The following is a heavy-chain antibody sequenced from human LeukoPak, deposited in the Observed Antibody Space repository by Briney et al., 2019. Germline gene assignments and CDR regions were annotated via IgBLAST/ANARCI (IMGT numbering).Heavy chain of an antibody. Sequence: PGGSLRLSCAASGFTFSTYSINWVRQAPGKGLEWVSYISSSGSTIYYADSVKGRFTISRDNAKNSLYLQMNSLRAEDTAVYYCARGYGDYGFLISNWGQGTLVTVSS. CDR2: ISSSGSTI. V-gene: IGHV3-48*04. J-gene: IGHJ4*02. CDR3: ARGYGDYGFLISN. CDR1: GFTFSTYS. D-gene: IGHD4-17*01.